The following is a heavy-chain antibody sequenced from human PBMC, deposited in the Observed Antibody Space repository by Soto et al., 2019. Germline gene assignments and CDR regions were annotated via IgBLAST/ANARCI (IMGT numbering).Heavy chain of an antibody. V-gene: IGHV3-30-3*01. J-gene: IGHJ4*02. D-gene: IGHD6-19*01. CDR3: ARMRYSSGWYLARARSFDDY. Sequence: GGSLRLSCAASGFTFSSYAMHWVRQAPGKGLEWVAVISYDGSNKYYADSVKGRFTISRDNSKNTLYLQMNSLRAEDTAVYYCARMRYSSGWYLARARSFDDYWGQGTLVTVSS. CDR2: ISYDGSNK. CDR1: GFTFSSYA.